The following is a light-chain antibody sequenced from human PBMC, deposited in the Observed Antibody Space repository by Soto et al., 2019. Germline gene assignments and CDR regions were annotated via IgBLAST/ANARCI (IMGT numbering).Light chain of an antibody. J-gene: IGLJ2*01. V-gene: IGLV1-44*01. CDR3: ATWDDSLNVVL. CDR2: YHN. Sequence: QSVLTQPASASGTPGQRGTISCTRSSSNIGSNTVSWYQHLPGTAPKLLIYYHNQRPSGVPDRFSGSKSGTSASLAISGLQSEDEANYYCATWDDSLNVVLFGGGTKVTVL. CDR1: SSNIGSNT.